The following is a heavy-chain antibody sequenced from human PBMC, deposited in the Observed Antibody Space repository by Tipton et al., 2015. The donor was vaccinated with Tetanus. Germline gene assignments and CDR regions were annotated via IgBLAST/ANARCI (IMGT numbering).Heavy chain of an antibody. CDR1: GGSISSYY. J-gene: IGHJ5*01. CDR2: ISHRGST. D-gene: IGHD3-10*01. V-gene: IGHV4-59*12. CDR3: ARGLGSRLAPGGSVDS. Sequence: TLSLTCTVSGGSISSYYWSWIRQPPGEGLEWIGYISHRGSTNYNPSLKSRVTILVDTSKNQFSLKLSSVTAADTAVYYCARGLGSRLAPGGSVDSWGQGTLVTVSS.